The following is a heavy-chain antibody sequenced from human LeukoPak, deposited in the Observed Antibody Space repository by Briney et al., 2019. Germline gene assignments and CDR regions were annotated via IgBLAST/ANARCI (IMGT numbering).Heavy chain of an antibody. CDR2: IYSSGST. CDR3: ARGGQVPAANWFDP. J-gene: IGHJ5*02. Sequence: SETLSLTCTVSGGSISSYYWSWIRQPAGKGLEWIGRIYSSGSTNYNPSLSIRVTMSVDTSKNQFSLKLSSVTAADTAVYYCARGGQVPAANWFDPWGQGTLVTVSS. D-gene: IGHD2-2*01. V-gene: IGHV4-4*07. CDR1: GGSISSYY.